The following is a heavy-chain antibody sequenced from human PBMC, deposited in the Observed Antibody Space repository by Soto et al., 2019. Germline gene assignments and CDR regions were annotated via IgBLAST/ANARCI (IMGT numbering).Heavy chain of an antibody. CDR1: GFTFDSNG. J-gene: IGHJ3*01. V-gene: IGHV3-23*01. D-gene: IGHD5-12*01. CDR3: AKIYISSSEDAFDV. CDR2: ISGSGVST. Sequence: EVELLESGGGLVQPGGSLQLSCVGSGFTFDSNGMSWVRLVPGKGLEWVSCISGSGVSTSYAASVKGRVIVSRDNSKKMVFLQMHSLRVEETATYYCAKIYISSSEDAFDVWGQGTTVTVSS.